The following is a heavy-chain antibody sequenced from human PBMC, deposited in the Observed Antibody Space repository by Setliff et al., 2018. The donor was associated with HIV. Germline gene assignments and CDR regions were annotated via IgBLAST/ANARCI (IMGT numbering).Heavy chain of an antibody. CDR3: ARGARLLAGYSDRWDYYYMGV. CDR2: IYYSGST. D-gene: IGHD6-13*01. CDR1: GGSISSSSYY. Sequence: PSETLSLTCTVSGGSISSSSYYWGWIRQPPGKGLEWIGSIYYSGSTYYNPSLKSRVTISVDTSKNQFSLKVNSVTAADTAVYYCARGARLLAGYSDRWDYYYMGVWGKGTTVTVSS. V-gene: IGHV4-39*01. J-gene: IGHJ6*03.